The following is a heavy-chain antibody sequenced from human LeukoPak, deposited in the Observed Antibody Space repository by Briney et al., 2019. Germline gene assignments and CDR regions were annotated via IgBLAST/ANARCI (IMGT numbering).Heavy chain of an antibody. Sequence: GGSLRLSCAASGFTFSSYAMSWVRQAPGKGLQWVSAISGSGGSTYYADSVKGRFTISRDNSKNTLYLQMNSLRAEDTAVYYCAKALDSSSWLDAFDIWGQGTMVTVSS. V-gene: IGHV3-23*01. CDR1: GFTFSSYA. J-gene: IGHJ3*02. CDR2: ISGSGGST. D-gene: IGHD6-13*01. CDR3: AKALDSSSWLDAFDI.